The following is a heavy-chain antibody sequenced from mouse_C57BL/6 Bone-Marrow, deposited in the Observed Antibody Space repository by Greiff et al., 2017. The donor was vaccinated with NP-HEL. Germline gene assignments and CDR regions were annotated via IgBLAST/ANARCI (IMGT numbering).Heavy chain of an antibody. CDR3: ARSGITTVVAPCAMDY. J-gene: IGHJ4*01. D-gene: IGHD1-1*01. Sequence: VKLQESGAELVRPGASVKLSCKASGYTFTDYYINWVKQRPGQGLEWIARIYPGSGNTYYNEKFKGKATLTAEKSSSTAYMQLSSLTSEDSAVYFCARSGITTVVAPCAMDYWGQGTSVTVSS. V-gene: IGHV1-76*01. CDR1: GYTFTDYY. CDR2: IYPGSGNT.